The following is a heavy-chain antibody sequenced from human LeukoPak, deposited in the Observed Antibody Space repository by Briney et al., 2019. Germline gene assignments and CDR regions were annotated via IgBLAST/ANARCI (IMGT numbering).Heavy chain of an antibody. J-gene: IGHJ4*02. CDR1: GFTFSSYA. Sequence: GGSLRLSCAASGFTFSSYAMSWVRQAPGEGLEWVSAISGNGGSTYYADSVKGRFTISRDNSKNTLYLHMNSLRAEDTAVYYCAKWSPFGGNPGYWGQGTLVTVSS. V-gene: IGHV3-23*01. D-gene: IGHD4-23*01. CDR3: AKWSPFGGNPGY. CDR2: ISGNGGST.